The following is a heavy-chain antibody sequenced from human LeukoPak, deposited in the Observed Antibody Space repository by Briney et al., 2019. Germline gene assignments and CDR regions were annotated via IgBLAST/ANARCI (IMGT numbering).Heavy chain of an antibody. CDR3: ARTYYDILAGYRHFDY. J-gene: IGHJ4*02. D-gene: IGHD3-9*01. CDR2: INPNSGGT. CDR1: GYTFTGYY. Sequence: ASVKVSCKASGYTFTGYYMHWVRQAPGQGLEWMGRINPNSGGTNYAQKFQGRVTMTRDTSISTACMELSRLRSDDTAVYYCARTYYDILAGYRHFDYWGQGTLVTVSS. V-gene: IGHV1-2*06.